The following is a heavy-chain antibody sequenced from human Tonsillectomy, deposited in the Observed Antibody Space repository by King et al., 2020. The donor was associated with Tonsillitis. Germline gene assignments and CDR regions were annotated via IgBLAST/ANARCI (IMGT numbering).Heavy chain of an antibody. D-gene: IGHD1-26*01. Sequence: QLVESGGGLVQPGGSLRLSCAASGFTFSNYAMSWVRQAPGKGLEWVSGISGSGGSTHYTDSVKGRFTISRDNSKNTLYLQMNSLRAEDTAVYYCAKRGIVGATKDSHFQHWGQGTLVTVSS. CDR3: AKRGIVGATKDSHFQH. V-gene: IGHV3-23*04. CDR1: GFTFSNYA. CDR2: ISGSGGST. J-gene: IGHJ1*01.